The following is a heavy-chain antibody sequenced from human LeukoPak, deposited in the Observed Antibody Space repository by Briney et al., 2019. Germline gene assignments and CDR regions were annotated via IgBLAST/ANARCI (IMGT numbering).Heavy chain of an antibody. CDR3: ARDLSGSSPPNWFDP. J-gene: IGHJ5*02. V-gene: IGHV1-69*05. Sequence: SVKVSCKASGGTFSSYAISWVRQAPGQGLEWMGGIIPIFGTANYAQKFQGRVTMTTDTSTSTAYMELRSLRSDDTAVYYCARDLSGSSPPNWFDPWGQGTLVTVSS. CDR1: GGTFSSYA. CDR2: IIPIFGTA. D-gene: IGHD6-13*01.